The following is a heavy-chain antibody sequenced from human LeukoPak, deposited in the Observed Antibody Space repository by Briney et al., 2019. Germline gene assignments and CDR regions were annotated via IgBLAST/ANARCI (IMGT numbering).Heavy chain of an antibody. CDR1: GFTVSNNY. CDR3: VSHSDSLTSYCFDY. V-gene: IGHV3-53*01. CDR2: IYSGGDT. J-gene: IGHJ4*02. D-gene: IGHD3-9*01. Sequence: GGSLRLSCAASGFTVSNNYMSRVRQAPGKGLEWVSIIYSGGDTYYADSVKGRFTISRDNSKNTMSLQMNSLRADDTAVYYCVSHSDSLTSYCFDYWGQGTLVTVSS.